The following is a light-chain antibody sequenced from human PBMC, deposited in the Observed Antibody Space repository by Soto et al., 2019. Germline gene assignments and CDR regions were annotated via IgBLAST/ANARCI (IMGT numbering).Light chain of an antibody. CDR2: DIS. V-gene: IGKV3D-15*01. CDR1: QSVSSN. J-gene: IGKJ4*01. Sequence: EIVMAQSPGTPSVSPGERATLSCRASQSVSSNLAWYQQKPGQAPSLLIYDISARATGIPTRFSGSGSGTEFTLTISSLQSEDFAVYYCQQYNDWPLTFGGGTKVDNK. CDR3: QQYNDWPLT.